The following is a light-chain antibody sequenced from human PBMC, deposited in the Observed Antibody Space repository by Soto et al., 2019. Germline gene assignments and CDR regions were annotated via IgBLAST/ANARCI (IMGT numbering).Light chain of an antibody. V-gene: IGLV1-44*01. Sequence: QSVPTQPPSASGTPGQRVTISCSGSSSNIGSNTVNWYQQLPGTTPKLLIYSNNQRHSGVPDRFSGSKSGTSASLSISGRQSEDEADYYCAAWDDSLNGWVFGGGTKLTVL. CDR3: AAWDDSLNGWV. CDR2: SNN. CDR1: SSNIGSNT. J-gene: IGLJ3*02.